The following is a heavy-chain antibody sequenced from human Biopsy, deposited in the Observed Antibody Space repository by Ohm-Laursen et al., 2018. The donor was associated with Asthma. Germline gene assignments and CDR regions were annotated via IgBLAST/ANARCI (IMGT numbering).Heavy chain of an antibody. CDR1: GLTFSDYY. CDR3: ARDLRSDNWNPWGMDV. V-gene: IGHV3-30*03. J-gene: IGHJ6*02. D-gene: IGHD1-20*01. Sequence: RSLRLSCAASGLTFSDYYMSWIRQAPGKGLEWVAVISYDGTNKDYADSVKGRFTFSRDNSQNTLSLEMNSLRVEDTAVYYCARDLRSDNWNPWGMDVWGLGTTVTVAS. CDR2: ISYDGTNK.